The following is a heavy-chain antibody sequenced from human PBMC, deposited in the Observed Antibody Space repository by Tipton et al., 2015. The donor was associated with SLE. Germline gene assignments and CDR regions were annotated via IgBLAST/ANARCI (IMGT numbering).Heavy chain of an antibody. D-gene: IGHD6-6*01. Sequence: LSLTCTVSGASVSRGGYYWSWIRQHPGRGLEWISYISSSGTSKTYADSVKGRFTVSRDNSENFLSLQMTNLTVDDTAIYYCAAPGEEQLAATLEYWGQGILVAVSS. CDR1: GASVSRGGYY. J-gene: IGHJ4*02. V-gene: IGHV3-11*01. CDR3: AAPGEEQLAATLEY. CDR2: ISSSGTSK.